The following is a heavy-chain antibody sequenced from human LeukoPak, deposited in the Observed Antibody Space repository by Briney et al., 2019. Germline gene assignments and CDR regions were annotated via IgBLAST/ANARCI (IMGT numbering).Heavy chain of an antibody. D-gene: IGHD1-7*01. Sequence: GGSLRLSCVVSGITFDYHAMSWVRQAPGKGLEWVSGISGSGDSTYYADSVKGRFTISRDNSKNTLYLQMNSLRAEDTAVYYCARGRNYRNYSWYFDLWGRGTLVTVSS. CDR2: ISGSGDST. CDR1: GITFDYHA. V-gene: IGHV3-23*01. CDR3: ARGRNYRNYSWYFDL. J-gene: IGHJ2*01.